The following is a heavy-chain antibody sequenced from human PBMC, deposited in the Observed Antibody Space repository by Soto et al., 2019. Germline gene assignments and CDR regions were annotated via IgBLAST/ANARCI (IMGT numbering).Heavy chain of an antibody. CDR3: ARGLGLPIHYGMDV. J-gene: IGHJ6*01. CDR2: ISYNGHDK. V-gene: IGHV3-30-3*01. Sequence: PGGSLRLSCAASGFTFSTYAMHWVRQAPGKGLEWVALISYNGHDKYYADSVKGRFTISRDSSKNTLSLQMSSLRVEDTAVYYCARGLGLPIHYGMDVWGQGTTVTVSS. CDR1: GFTFSTYA. D-gene: IGHD2-15*01.